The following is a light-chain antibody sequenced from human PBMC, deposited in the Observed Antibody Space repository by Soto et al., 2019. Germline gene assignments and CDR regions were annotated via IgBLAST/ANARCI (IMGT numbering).Light chain of an antibody. CDR3: QSYDSILRGVV. Sequence: QSVLTQPPSVSGAPGQRVTISCTGSSSNIGAGYDVHWYQQLPGTAPKLLISNNNNRPSGVPDRFSGSKSGTSASLAITGLQAEDEADYYCQSYDSILRGVVFGGGTKLTVI. J-gene: IGLJ2*01. CDR2: NNN. V-gene: IGLV1-40*01. CDR1: SSNIGAGYD.